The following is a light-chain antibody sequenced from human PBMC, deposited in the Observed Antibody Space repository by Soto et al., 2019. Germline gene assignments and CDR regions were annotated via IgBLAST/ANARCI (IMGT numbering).Light chain of an antibody. CDR1: HSFSTKY. CDR2: GAS. J-gene: IGKJ1*01. CDR3: QQYDSPWT. Sequence: DIVLTQSPGTLSLSPGERVTLSCRASHSFSTKYLAWYQQKPGLPPRLLIYGASSRATGIPDRFSGSGSGTDFTLTISRLEPEDFVVYYCQQYDSPWTFGQGTKVEF. V-gene: IGKV3-20*01.